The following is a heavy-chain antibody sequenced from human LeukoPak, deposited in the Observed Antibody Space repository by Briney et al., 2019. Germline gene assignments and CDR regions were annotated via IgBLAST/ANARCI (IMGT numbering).Heavy chain of an antibody. J-gene: IGHJ4*02. Sequence: ASVKVSCKASGYTFTGYYMHWVRQAPGQGLEWMGWINPNSGGTNYAQKFQGGVTMTRDTSISTAYMELSRLRSDDTAVYYCAVDKQRTLTFDYWGQGTLVTVSS. CDR2: INPNSGGT. D-gene: IGHD4-17*01. CDR3: AVDKQRTLTFDY. CDR1: GYTFTGYY. V-gene: IGHV1-2*02.